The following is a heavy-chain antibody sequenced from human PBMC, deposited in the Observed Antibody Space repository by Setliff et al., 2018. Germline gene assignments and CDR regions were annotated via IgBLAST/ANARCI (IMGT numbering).Heavy chain of an antibody. D-gene: IGHD2-8*01. CDR3: SKLVRYCTTTACQGASGAEF. V-gene: IGHV1-18*01. CDR2: ISAYTGNT. J-gene: IGHJ4*02. Sequence: ASVKVSCKASGCTFSNYGITWVRQAPGQGREWMGWISAYTGNTKLAQKFQGRVTMTTDTSTSTAYLELRSLTSDDTAVYYCSKLVRYCTTTACQGASGAEFWGQGTLVTVSS. CDR1: GCTFSNYG.